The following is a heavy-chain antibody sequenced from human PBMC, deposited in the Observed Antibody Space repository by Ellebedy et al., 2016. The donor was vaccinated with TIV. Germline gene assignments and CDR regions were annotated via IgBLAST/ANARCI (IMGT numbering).Heavy chain of an antibody. CDR2: VSGHATIQ. Sequence: PGGSLRLSCVASGFTSTYYEMHWVRQAPGKGLEWVAVVSGHATIQLYADSVKGRFTISRDNSKNTVYLQMNSLRAEDTAVYYCAKRDGQNWGHGTLVTVSS. CDR1: GFTSTYYE. J-gene: IGHJ4*01. CDR3: AKRDGQN. D-gene: IGHD5-24*01. V-gene: IGHV3-30-3*02.